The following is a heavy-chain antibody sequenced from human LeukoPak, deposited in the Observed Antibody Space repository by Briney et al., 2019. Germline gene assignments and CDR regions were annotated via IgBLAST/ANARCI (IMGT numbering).Heavy chain of an antibody. J-gene: IGHJ5*02. Sequence: SETLSLTCTVSGGSISSYYWSWIRQPPGKGLEWIGYIYYSGSTYYNPSLKSRVTISVDTSKNQFSLKLSSVTAADTAVYYCARAPLSALYCSGGSCSGFDPWGQGTLVTVSS. CDR2: IYYSGST. V-gene: IGHV4-59*12. CDR1: GGSISSYY. D-gene: IGHD2-15*01. CDR3: ARAPLSALYCSGGSCSGFDP.